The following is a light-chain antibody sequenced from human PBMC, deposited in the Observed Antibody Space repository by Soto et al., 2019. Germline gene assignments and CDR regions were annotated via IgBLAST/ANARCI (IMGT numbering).Light chain of an antibody. CDR1: QSVSSY. Sequence: EIVLTQSPSTLSFSPVQTSTLSCIASQSVSSYLAWYQQNACQAPRLLIYEGSNRATGIPTRFSGSGSGTDFTLIISGLEPEDFAVYYCQQRNNWPWTFGQGTKVDI. J-gene: IGKJ1*01. CDR3: QQRNNWPWT. V-gene: IGKV3-11*01. CDR2: EGS.